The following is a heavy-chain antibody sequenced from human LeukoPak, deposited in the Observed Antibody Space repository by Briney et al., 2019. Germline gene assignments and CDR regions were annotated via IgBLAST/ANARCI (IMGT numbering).Heavy chain of an antibody. J-gene: IGHJ6*03. V-gene: IGHV1-2*02. Sequence: GASVKVSCKASGYTFTGYYMHWVRQAPGQGLEWMGWINPNSGGTNYAQKFQGRVTMTRDTSISTAYMELSRLRSDDTAVYYCVKGRIYYYYYMDVWGKGTTVTVSS. CDR3: VKGRIYYYYYMDV. CDR2: INPNSGGT. CDR1: GYTFTGYY.